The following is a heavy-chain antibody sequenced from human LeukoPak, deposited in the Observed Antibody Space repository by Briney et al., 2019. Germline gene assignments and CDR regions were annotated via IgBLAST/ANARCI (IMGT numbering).Heavy chain of an antibody. CDR2: ISSNGGST. Sequence: GGSLRLSCSASGFTLSRYGMHWVRQAPGKGLEYVSGISSNGGSTNYADSVKGRFTISRDNSKNTLHLQMRSLRAEDTAVYYCVEGYSSSISCSLIDYGGQGTLVTVSS. V-gene: IGHV3-64D*06. CDR1: GFTLSRYG. D-gene: IGHD2-2*01. J-gene: IGHJ4*02. CDR3: VEGYSSSISCSLIDY.